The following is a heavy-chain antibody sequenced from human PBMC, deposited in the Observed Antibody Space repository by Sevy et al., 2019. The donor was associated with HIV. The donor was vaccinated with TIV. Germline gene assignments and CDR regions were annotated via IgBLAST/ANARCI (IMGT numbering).Heavy chain of an antibody. CDR3: THRVDQQGSSPPYFDY. CDR2: IYWDDDK. V-gene: IGHV2-5*02. Sequence: SGPTLVKPRQTVTLTCTFSGFSLSTNGVGVGWIRQPPGKALEWLALIYWDDDKRYSPSLKSRLTITKDTSKNQVVLTMTNMVPVDTATYYCTHRVDQQGSSPPYFDYWGQGTLVTVSS. J-gene: IGHJ4*02. D-gene: IGHD2-2*01. CDR1: GFSLSTNGVG.